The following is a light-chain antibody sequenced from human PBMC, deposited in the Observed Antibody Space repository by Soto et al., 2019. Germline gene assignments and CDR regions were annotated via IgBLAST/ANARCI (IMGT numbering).Light chain of an antibody. CDR1: QSVSSN. CDR2: GAS. J-gene: IGKJ2*02. Sequence: EIVMTQSPATLSVSPGERATLSCRASQSVSSNLAWYQHKAGQAPRLLIYGASTRATGIPARFSGSGSGTEFTRTISSLQSEDLAFYYCQQHHNWPPGTFGQGNKLEIK. V-gene: IGKV3-15*01. CDR3: QQHHNWPPGT.